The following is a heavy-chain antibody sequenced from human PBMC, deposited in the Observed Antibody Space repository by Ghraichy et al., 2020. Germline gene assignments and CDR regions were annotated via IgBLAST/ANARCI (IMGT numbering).Heavy chain of an antibody. D-gene: IGHD2-2*01. J-gene: IGHJ6*02. CDR1: GFTFSSYG. Sequence: GGSLRLSCAASGFTFSSYGMHWVRQAPGKGLEWVAVIWYDGSNKYYADSVKGRFTISRDNSKNTLYLQMNSLRAEDTAVYYCAREWIVVVPAAMAYYYGMDVWGQGTTVTVSS. CDR3: AREWIVVVPAAMAYYYGMDV. CDR2: IWYDGSNK. V-gene: IGHV3-33*01.